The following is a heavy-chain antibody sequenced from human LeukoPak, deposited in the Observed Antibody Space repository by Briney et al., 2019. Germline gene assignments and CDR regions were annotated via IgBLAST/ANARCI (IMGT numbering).Heavy chain of an antibody. Sequence: SVKVSCKASGGTFSSYATSWVRQAPGQGLEWMGRIIPILGIANYAQKFQGRVTITADKSTSTAYMELSSLRSEDTAVYYCARDIAAAGAEYFQHWARVPWSPSPQ. D-gene: IGHD6-13*01. V-gene: IGHV1-69*04. CDR1: GGTFSSYA. CDR2: IIPILGIA. CDR3: ARDIAAAGAEYFQH. J-gene: IGHJ1*01.